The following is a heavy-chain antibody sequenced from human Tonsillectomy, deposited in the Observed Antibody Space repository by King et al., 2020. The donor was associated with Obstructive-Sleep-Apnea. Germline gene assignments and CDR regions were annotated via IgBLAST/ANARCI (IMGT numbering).Heavy chain of an antibody. Sequence: VQLVESGGGVVQPGRSLRLSCAASGFTFGAYAMHWVRQAPGKGLEWVAVISYDGSNKYYADSVKGRFPISRDNSKNTLYLQMNALRAEDTAVFYCARGRGSWSFDYWGQGTLVTVSS. CDR1: GFTFGAYA. D-gene: IGHD6-13*01. J-gene: IGHJ4*02. CDR2: ISYDGSNK. CDR3: ARGRGSWSFDY. V-gene: IGHV3-30-3*01.